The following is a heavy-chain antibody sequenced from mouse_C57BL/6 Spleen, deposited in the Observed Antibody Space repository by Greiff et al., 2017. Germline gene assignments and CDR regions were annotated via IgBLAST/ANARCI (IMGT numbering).Heavy chain of an antibody. Sequence: VQLVESGPGLVQPSQSLSITCTVSGFSLTSYGVHWVRQSPGKGLEWLGVIWSGGSTDYNAAFISRLSISKDNSKSQVFFKMNSLQADDTAIYYCARGPITTVVATHYFDYWGQGTTLTVSS. V-gene: IGHV2-2*01. D-gene: IGHD1-1*01. J-gene: IGHJ2*01. CDR3: ARGPITTVVATHYFDY. CDR2: IWSGGST. CDR1: GFSLTSYG.